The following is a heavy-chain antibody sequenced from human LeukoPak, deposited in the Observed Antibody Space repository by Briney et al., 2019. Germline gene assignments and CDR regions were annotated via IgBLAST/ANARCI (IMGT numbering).Heavy chain of an antibody. V-gene: IGHV3-30*19. CDR2: ISYDGSNK. D-gene: IGHD3-3*01. CDR3: ARGFLEWLMSPDDAFDI. Sequence: GGSLRLSCVASGFPFSSFAMHWVRQAPGKGLEWVAVISYDGSNKYYADSVKGRFTISRDNSKNTLYLQMNSLRAEDTAVYYCARGFLEWLMSPDDAFDIWGQGTMVTVSS. J-gene: IGHJ3*02. CDR1: GFPFSSFA.